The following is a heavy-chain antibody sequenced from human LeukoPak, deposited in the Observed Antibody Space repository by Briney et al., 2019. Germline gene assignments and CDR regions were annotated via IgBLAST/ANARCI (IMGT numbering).Heavy chain of an antibody. V-gene: IGHV4-30-4*01. CDR2: IYYSRST. CDR3: ARALYSMTSVTTEYWFDY. J-gene: IGHJ4*02. D-gene: IGHD4-17*01. Sequence: SQTLSLTCTVSGGSISSGDYYWSWIRQPPGKGLEWIGYIYYSRSTYYNPSLQSRVIISVDTSKNQFSLKLTSVTAADTAVYYCARALYSMTSVTTEYWFDYWAQRTLVTVSS. CDR1: GGSISSGDYY.